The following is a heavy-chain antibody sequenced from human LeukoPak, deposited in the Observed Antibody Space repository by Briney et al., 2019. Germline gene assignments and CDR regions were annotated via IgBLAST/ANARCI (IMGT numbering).Heavy chain of an antibody. CDR3: ARGRAMVPPGFDW. J-gene: IGHJ5*01. D-gene: IGHD5-18*01. CDR2: IYYSVRT. Sequence: SETLSLTCTVSGGSVSTGSYYWSWIRPPPGKGQEWIGYIYYSVRTNYNPSLKSRVAISVNTYKNQFFLKLSSATAAESAVYYCARGRAMVPPGFDWWGQGTLVAVSA. V-gene: IGHV4-61*01. CDR1: GGSVSTGSYY.